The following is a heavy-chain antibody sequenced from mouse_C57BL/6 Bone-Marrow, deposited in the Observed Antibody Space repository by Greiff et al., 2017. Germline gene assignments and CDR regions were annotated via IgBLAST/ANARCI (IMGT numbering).Heavy chain of an antibody. J-gene: IGHJ3*01. D-gene: IGHD2-4*01. Sequence: QVQLQQPGAELVKPGASVKLSCKASGYTFTSYWMHWVKQRPGQGLEWIGMIHPNSGSTNYNEKFKSKATLTVDKSSSTAYMQLSSLTSEDPAVYYCASRIYYDYEGFAYWGQGTLVTVSA. V-gene: IGHV1-64*01. CDR1: GYTFTSYW. CDR3: ASRIYYDYEGFAY. CDR2: IHPNSGST.